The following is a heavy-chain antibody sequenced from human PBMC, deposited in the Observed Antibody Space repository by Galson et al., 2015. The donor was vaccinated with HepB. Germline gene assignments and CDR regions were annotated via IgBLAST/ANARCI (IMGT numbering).Heavy chain of an antibody. V-gene: IGHV1-18*01. Sequence: SVKVSCKASGYTFTSYGISWVRQAPGQGLEWMGWISAYNGNPNYAQKLQGRVTMTTDTSTSTAYMELRSLRSDDTAVYYCARACITMVRGVKYYYYMDVWGKGTTVTVSS. CDR2: ISAYNGNP. CDR1: GYTFTSYG. J-gene: IGHJ6*03. D-gene: IGHD3-10*01. CDR3: ARACITMVRGVKYYYYMDV.